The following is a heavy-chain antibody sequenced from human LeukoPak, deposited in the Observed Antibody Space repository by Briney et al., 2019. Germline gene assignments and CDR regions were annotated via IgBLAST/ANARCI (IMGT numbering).Heavy chain of an antibody. CDR3: ARGRQLKRYYYMDV. CDR2: MNPNSGNT. V-gene: IGHV1-8*01. Sequence: ASVKVSCKASGYTFTSYDINWVRQATGQGLEWMGWMNPNSGNTGYAQKFQGRVTMTRNTSISTAYMELSSLRSEDAAVYYCARGRQLKRYYYMDVWGKGTTVTVSS. J-gene: IGHJ6*03. CDR1: GYTFTSYD. D-gene: IGHD6-6*01.